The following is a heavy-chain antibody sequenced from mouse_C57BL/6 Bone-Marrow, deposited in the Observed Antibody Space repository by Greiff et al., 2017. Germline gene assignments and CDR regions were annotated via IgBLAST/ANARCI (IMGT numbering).Heavy chain of an antibody. CDR2: FNPNYGTT. CDR1: GYSFPDYN. Sequence: VQLKESGPELVKPGASVKISCKASGYSFPDYNMNWVKQSNGKSLEWIGVFNPNYGTTSYNQKFKGKATLTVDQSSSTACMQLNRLTSEDSAVYYCAREDYYSNYDAMDYWGQGTSVTVSS. CDR3: AREDYYSNYDAMDY. D-gene: IGHD2-5*01. V-gene: IGHV1-39*01. J-gene: IGHJ4*01.